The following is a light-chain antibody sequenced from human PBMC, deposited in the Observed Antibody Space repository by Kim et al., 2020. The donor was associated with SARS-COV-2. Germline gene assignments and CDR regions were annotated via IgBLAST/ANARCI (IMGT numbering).Light chain of an antibody. CDR1: ALPKQY. V-gene: IGLV3-25*03. CDR2: KDS. Sequence: SYELTQPPSVSVSPGQTARITCSGDALPKQYAYWYQQKPGQAPALVIYKDSERPSGIPERFSGPSSGTTVTLTISGVQAEDEADYYCQSADSSGTLNWVF. J-gene: IGLJ3*02. CDR3: QSADSSGTLNWV.